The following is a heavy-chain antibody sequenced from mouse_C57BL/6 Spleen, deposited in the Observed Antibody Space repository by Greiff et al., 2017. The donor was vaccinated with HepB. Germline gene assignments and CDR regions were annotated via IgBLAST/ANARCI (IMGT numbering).Heavy chain of an antibody. Sequence: QVQLKESGAELVKPGASVKISCKASGYAFSSYWMNWVKQRPGKGLEWIGQIYPGDGDTNYNGKFKGKATLTADKSSSTAYMQLSSLTSEDSAVYFWARGDGYDGYFDYWGQGTTLTVSS. CDR3: ARGDGYDGYFDY. V-gene: IGHV1-80*01. D-gene: IGHD2-2*01. J-gene: IGHJ2*01. CDR1: GYAFSSYW. CDR2: IYPGDGDT.